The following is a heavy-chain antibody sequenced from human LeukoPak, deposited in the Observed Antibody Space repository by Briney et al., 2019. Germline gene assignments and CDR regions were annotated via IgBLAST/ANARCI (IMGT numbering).Heavy chain of an antibody. CDR3: ARDSSATMGAFDI. CDR2: IYHSGST. Sequence: SETLSLTCTVSGYSISSGYYWGWIRQPPGKGLEWIGSIYHSGSTNYNPSLKSRVTISVDTSKNQFSLKLSSVTAADTAVYYCARDSSATMGAFDIWGQGTMVTVSS. CDR1: GYSISSGYY. J-gene: IGHJ3*02. V-gene: IGHV4-38-2*02. D-gene: IGHD5-12*01.